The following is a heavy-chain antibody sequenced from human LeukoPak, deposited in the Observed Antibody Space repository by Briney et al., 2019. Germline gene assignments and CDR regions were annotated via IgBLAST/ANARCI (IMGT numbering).Heavy chain of an antibody. CDR1: GGSISSGSYY. CDR2: IYTSGST. J-gene: IGHJ5*02. Sequence: SETLSLTCTVSGGSISSGSYYWSWIRQPAGKGLEWIGRIYTSGSTNYNPSLKSRVTISVDTSKNQFSLKLSSVTAADTAVYYCARDKSESEMATIYNWFDPWGQGTLVTVSS. V-gene: IGHV4-61*02. D-gene: IGHD5-24*01. CDR3: ARDKSESEMATIYNWFDP.